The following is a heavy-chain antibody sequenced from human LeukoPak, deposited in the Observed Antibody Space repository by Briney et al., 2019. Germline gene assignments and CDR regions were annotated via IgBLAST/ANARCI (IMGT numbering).Heavy chain of an antibody. D-gene: IGHD4-17*01. CDR2: ISSSGSTI. Sequence: GGSLRLSCAASGFTFSSYEMNGVRQAPGKGLEWVSYISSSGSTIYYADSVKGRFTISRDNAKNTLYLQMNSLRAEDTAVYYCARGIYGDYGWFDPWGQGTLVTVSS. CDR3: ARGIYGDYGWFDP. CDR1: GFTFSSYE. J-gene: IGHJ5*02. V-gene: IGHV3-48*03.